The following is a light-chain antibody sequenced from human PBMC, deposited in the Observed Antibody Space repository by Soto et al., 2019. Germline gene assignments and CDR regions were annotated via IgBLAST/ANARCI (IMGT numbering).Light chain of an antibody. V-gene: IGKV3-11*01. J-gene: IGKJ5*01. Sequence: EIFLTQSPDTLSLSPGDRATLCCRASQSVTNYIAWYQQKPGQAPRLLIYDASNRATGIPARFSGSGSGTDFTLTISSLEPEDFAVYYCQQRSNWPPSITFGQGTRLE. CDR1: QSVTNY. CDR2: DAS. CDR3: QQRSNWPPSIT.